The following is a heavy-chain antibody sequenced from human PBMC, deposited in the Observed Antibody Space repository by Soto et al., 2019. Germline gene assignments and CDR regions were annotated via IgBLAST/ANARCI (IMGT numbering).Heavy chain of an antibody. CDR3: AKRYDFWSGRWYGLGV. J-gene: IGHJ6*02. V-gene: IGHV4-39*07. CDR2: IFYSGST. D-gene: IGHD3-3*01. CDR1: GESISSRNYY. Sequence: SETLSLTCPVAGESISSRNYYWGCSRQPPGKGLEWIGNIFYSGSTYYHPSLKSLVTISVDTSKNQFSLKVTSVTAADTGVYYCAKRYDFWSGRWYGLGVWGQGTRVTVSS.